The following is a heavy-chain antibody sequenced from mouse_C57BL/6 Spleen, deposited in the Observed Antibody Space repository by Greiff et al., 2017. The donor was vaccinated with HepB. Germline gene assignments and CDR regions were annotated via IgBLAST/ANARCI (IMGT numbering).Heavy chain of an antibody. CDR3: ASGYGSSYYFDY. CDR2: IDPSDSYT. J-gene: IGHJ2*01. V-gene: IGHV1-59*01. Sequence: QVQLKQPGAELVRPGTSVKLSCKASGYTFTSYWMHWVKQRPGQGLEWIGVIDPSDSYTNYNQKFKGKATLTVDTSSSTAYMQLSSLTSEDSAVYYCASGYGSSYYFDYWGQGTTLTVSS. D-gene: IGHD1-1*01. CDR1: GYTFTSYW.